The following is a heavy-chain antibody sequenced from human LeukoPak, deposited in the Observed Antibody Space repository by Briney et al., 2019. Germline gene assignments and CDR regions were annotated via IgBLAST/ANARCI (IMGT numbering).Heavy chain of an antibody. D-gene: IGHD3-22*01. Sequence: ASVKVSCKASGYIFTSYGISWVRQAPGQGLEWMGWISVYNGNTNYPQRLQGRVTMTTDTSTTTAYTELRSLRSDDTAVYYCARDINGYYYDSHGYYPTGLWGQGTLATVSS. V-gene: IGHV1-18*01. CDR3: ARDINGYYYDSHGYYPTGL. CDR2: ISVYNGNT. J-gene: IGHJ4*02. CDR1: GYIFTSYG.